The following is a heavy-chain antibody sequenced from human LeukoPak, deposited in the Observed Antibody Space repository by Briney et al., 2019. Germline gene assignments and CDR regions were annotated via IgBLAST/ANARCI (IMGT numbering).Heavy chain of an antibody. D-gene: IGHD3-22*01. V-gene: IGHV3-23*01. J-gene: IGHJ5*02. CDR1: GFTFSTYA. Sequence: PGGSLRLSCAASGFTFSTYAMTWVRQAPGKGLEWVSSISDSGRYIFRADALAGRFTIYRDNSENTLYLQMNSLRAEDTATYFCAGKLPGGAYYFDLWGQGILVAVSS. CDR2: ISDSGRYI. CDR3: AGKLPGGAYYFDL.